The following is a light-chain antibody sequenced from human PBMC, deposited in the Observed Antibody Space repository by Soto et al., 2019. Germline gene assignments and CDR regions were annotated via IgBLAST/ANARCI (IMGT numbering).Light chain of an antibody. J-gene: IGLJ1*01. CDR2: DVS. CDR1: SRDVGGYNS. V-gene: IGLV2-14*01. CDR3: SSYTTGGSYV. Sequence: QSALTQPASVSGSPGLSIAISCTGTSRDVGGYNSVSWYQQQPGKVPKLMIYDVSNRPSGVSNRFSGSKSGNTASLTISGLQAEDEGDNYCSSYTTGGSYVFGTGTKLTVL.